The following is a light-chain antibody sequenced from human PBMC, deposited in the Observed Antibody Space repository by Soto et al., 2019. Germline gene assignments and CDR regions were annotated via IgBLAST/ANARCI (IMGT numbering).Light chain of an antibody. CDR1: QSISKY. CDR3: QKYTNVPA. V-gene: IGKV1-27*01. CDR2: AAS. Sequence: DIQMTQSPSSLSASVGDRVTITCRASQSISKYLAWYQQIPGKVPKLLISAASTLHSGVPSRFSGSGSGTDFTLTISSLQPEDVATYYCQKYTNVPAFGGGTKVEIK. J-gene: IGKJ4*01.